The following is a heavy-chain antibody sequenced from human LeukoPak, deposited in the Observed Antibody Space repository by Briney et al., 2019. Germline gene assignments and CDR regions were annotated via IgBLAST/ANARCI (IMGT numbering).Heavy chain of an antibody. J-gene: IGHJ4*02. CDR3: ARDLGEPNLTDY. D-gene: IGHD3-16*01. Sequence: GASVKVSCKASGYTFTGDYMHWVRQAPGQGLEWMGWIIPNSGGTNYAQKPQGRVTMTTDTSTSTAYMELRSLRSDDTAVYYCARDLGEPNLTDYWGQGTLVTVSS. V-gene: IGHV1-2*02. CDR1: GYTFTGDY. CDR2: IIPNSGGT.